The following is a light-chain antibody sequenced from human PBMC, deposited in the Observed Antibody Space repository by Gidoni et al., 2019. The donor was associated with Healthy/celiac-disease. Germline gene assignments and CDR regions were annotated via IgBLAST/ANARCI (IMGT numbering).Light chain of an antibody. Sequence: AIRITQSPSSISASTGDRGTITCRASQGISSYLAWYQQKPGKAPKLLIYAASTLQSGVPSRFSGSGSGTDFTLTISCLQSEDFATHYCQQYYSYPRTFGQGTKVEIK. CDR3: QQYYSYPRT. CDR1: QGISSY. V-gene: IGKV1-8*01. CDR2: AAS. J-gene: IGKJ1*01.